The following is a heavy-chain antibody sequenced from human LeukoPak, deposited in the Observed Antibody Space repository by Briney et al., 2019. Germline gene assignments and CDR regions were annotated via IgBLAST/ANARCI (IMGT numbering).Heavy chain of an antibody. J-gene: IGHJ4*02. D-gene: IGHD3-22*01. CDR3: ARDVRYYDSSGLDY. CDR2: ISYDGSNK. CDR1: GFTFSSYA. V-gene: IGHV3-30*04. Sequence: PGGSLRLSCAASGFTFSSYAMHWVRQAPGKGLEWVAVISYDGSNKYYADSVKGRFTISRDNSKNTLYLQMSSLGAEDTAVYYCARDVRYYDSSGLDYWGQGTLVTVSS.